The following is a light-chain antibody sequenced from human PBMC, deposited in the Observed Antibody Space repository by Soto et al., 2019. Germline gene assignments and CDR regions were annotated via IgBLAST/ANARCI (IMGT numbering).Light chain of an antibody. CDR3: QQYYSVPVT. CDR1: QTLLYSSNNKNY. V-gene: IGKV4-1*01. Sequence: DIVMTQSPDSLSVSLGERATINCKPSQTLLYSSNNKNYLAWFQQKPGQPPKLLIYWASTRNSGVPDRFSGSGSGTDFTLTIGGLQAEDVAIYYCQQYYSVPVTFGQGTRLEIK. J-gene: IGKJ5*01. CDR2: WAS.